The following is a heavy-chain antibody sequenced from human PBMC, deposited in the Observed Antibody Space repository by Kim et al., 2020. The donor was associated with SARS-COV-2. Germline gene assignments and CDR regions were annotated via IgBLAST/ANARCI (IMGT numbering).Heavy chain of an antibody. CDR2: VNPSGSNT. V-gene: IGHV3-23*01. D-gene: IGHD2-15*01. J-gene: IGHJ4*02. CDR3: AKDPRYCSGNNWYF. CDR1: GFTFSNAA. Sequence: GGSLRLSCAASGFTFSNAAMTWIRQAPGKGLEWVSTVNPSGSNTYYADSVKGRFTISRDNSKNTLYLQLNSLRAEDTAVYYCAKDPRYCSGNNWYFWGQGTLVTVSS.